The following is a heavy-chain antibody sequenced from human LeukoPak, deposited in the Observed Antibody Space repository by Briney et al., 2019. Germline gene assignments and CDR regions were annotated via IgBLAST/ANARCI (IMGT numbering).Heavy chain of an antibody. CDR2: IYPDDSDT. CDR3: ARHVVAAAALDAFDI. J-gene: IGHJ3*02. CDR1: GSSFTSYW. D-gene: IGHD2-2*01. Sequence: GESLKISCKGSGSSFTSYWIGWVRQMPGKGLEWMGIIYPDDSDTRYSPSFQGQVTISADKSISAAYLQWSSLKASDTAMYYCARHVVAAAALDAFDIWGQGTMVTVSS. V-gene: IGHV5-51*01.